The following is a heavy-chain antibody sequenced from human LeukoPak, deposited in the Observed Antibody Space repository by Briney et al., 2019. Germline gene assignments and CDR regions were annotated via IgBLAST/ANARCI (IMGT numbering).Heavy chain of an antibody. CDR2: ISCNGGST. Sequence: PGRSLRLSCAASGFTFSSYGMHWVRQAPGKGLEYVSAISCNGGSTYYADSVKGRFTISRDNSKNTLYLQMSSLRAEDTAVYYCVKAAEYGEYSIFDYWGQGTLVTVSS. V-gene: IGHV3-64D*06. J-gene: IGHJ4*02. CDR3: VKAAEYGEYSIFDY. D-gene: IGHD4-17*01. CDR1: GFTFSSYG.